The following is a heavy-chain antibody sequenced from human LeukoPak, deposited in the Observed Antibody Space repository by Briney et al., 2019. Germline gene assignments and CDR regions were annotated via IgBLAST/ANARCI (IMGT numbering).Heavy chain of an antibody. Sequence: PGRPLRLSCAASGFTFDDYAMHWVRQAPGKGLEWVSGISWNSGSIGYADSVKGRFTISRDNAKNSLYLQMNSLRAEDTALHYCAKDIEWFGESFDAFDIWGQGTMVTVSS. D-gene: IGHD3-10*01. CDR1: GFTFDDYA. J-gene: IGHJ3*02. V-gene: IGHV3-9*01. CDR3: AKDIEWFGESFDAFDI. CDR2: ISWNSGSI.